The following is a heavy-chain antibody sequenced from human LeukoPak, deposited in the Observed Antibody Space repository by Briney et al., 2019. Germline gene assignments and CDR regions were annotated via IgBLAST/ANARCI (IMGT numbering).Heavy chain of an antibody. D-gene: IGHD4-17*01. CDR3: ARETGSAVGSTDFDD. V-gene: IGHV3-30-3*01. CDR1: GFTFSSYA. CDR2: ISYDGSNK. J-gene: IGHJ4*02. Sequence: PGGSLRLSCAAPGFTFSSYAIHWVRQAPGKGLEWVAVISYDGSNKYYADSVKGRFTISRDNSKNTLYLQMNSLRAEDTAVYYCARETGSAVGSTDFDDWGKGPLVPVSS.